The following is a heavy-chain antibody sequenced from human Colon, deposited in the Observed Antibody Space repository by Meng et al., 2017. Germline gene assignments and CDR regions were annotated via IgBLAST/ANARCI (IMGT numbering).Heavy chain of an antibody. CDR1: GGSFDNYA. CDR2: IIPGVGTT. J-gene: IGHJ4*02. CDR3: ARDRRNYYLDL. D-gene: IGHD6-6*01. V-gene: IGHV1-69*05. Sequence: QAELMQSGAEVKTRGSSVRVPCKASGGSFDNYAISWVRQAPGQGLERVGGIIPGVGTTNYAQRFQGRVTITTDRSAGTVFMQLNSLRFKDTAVYYCARDRRNYYLDLWGQGTLVTVSS.